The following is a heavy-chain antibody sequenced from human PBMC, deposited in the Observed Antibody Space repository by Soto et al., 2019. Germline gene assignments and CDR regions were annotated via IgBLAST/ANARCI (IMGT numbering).Heavy chain of an antibody. CDR1: GFTLSNYW. Sequence: EVHLVESGGGLVQPGGSLRLSCTASGFTLSNYWMHWARQAPGKGLVWVSNINSDGSVTNYVDSVRGRFTISRDNARNTLYLQMNSLTDEDTAVSYCARVSVATLGYWGQGTLVTVSS. CDR2: INSDGSVT. J-gene: IGHJ4*02. V-gene: IGHV3-74*01. D-gene: IGHD6-19*01. CDR3: ARVSVATLGY.